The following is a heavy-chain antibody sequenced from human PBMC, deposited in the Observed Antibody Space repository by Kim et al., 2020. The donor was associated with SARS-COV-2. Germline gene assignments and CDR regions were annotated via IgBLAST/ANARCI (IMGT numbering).Heavy chain of an antibody. V-gene: IGHV1-18*01. CDR2: ISAYNGNT. J-gene: IGHJ6*02. Sequence: ASVKVSCKASGYTFTSYGISWVRQAPGQGLEWMGWISAYNGNTNYAQKLQGRVTMTTDTSTSTAYMELRSLRSDDTAVYYCASPRNWNDLSDYYYGMDVWGQGTTVTVSS. CDR3: ASPRNWNDLSDYYYGMDV. D-gene: IGHD1-1*01. CDR1: GYTFTSYG.